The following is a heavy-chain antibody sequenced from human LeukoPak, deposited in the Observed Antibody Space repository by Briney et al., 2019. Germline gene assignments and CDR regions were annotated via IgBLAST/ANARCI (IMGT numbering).Heavy chain of an antibody. CDR3: SIDTYYYDSSGYSYNWFDP. Sequence: ASVESSCKPSGYSLTRYYMHCGRQAPGQRLKCRVWINPNSGGTNYAQKSQVRVTITRDTSIITAYRQLSRLRSEDTALYYCSIDTYYYDSSGYSYNWFDPWGQGTLVSVSS. CDR2: INPNSGGT. J-gene: IGHJ5*02. D-gene: IGHD3-22*01. CDR1: GYSLTRYY. V-gene: IGHV1-2*02.